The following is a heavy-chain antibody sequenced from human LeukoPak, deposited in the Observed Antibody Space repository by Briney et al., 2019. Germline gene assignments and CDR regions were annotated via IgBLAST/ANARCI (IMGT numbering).Heavy chain of an antibody. Sequence: SQTLSLTCTVSGGSISSGGYYWSWIRQHPGKGLEWIGYIYYSGSTYYNPSLKSRVTISVDTSKNQFSLKPSSVTAADTAVYYCARDSPGHLLDYWGQGTLVTVSS. J-gene: IGHJ4*02. CDR1: GGSISSGGYY. CDR2: IYYSGST. CDR3: ARDSPGHLLDY. V-gene: IGHV4-31*03.